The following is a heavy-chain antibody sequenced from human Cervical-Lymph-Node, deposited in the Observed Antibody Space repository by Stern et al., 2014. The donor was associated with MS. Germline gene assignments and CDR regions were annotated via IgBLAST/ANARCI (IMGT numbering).Heavy chain of an antibody. D-gene: IGHD4-11*01. CDR1: GGSITNRDY. J-gene: IGHJ2*01. CDR2: VYYSGIT. Sequence: QVQLQESGPGLVKPSETLSLTCTVSGGSITNRDYWGWIRQSPGKGLEWIGSVYYSGITYYRPSLKSRATLSIDTYRNQFFLRLTSVTATDTAVYFCARGVTAVTNYVPNWCFDLWGRGTLVTVSS. CDR3: ARGVTAVTNYVPNWCFDL. V-gene: IGHV4-39*02.